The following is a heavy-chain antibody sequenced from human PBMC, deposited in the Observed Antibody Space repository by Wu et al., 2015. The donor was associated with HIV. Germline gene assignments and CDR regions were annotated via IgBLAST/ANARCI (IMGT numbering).Heavy chain of an antibody. J-gene: IGHJ6*02. CDR2: IIPIFGTA. Sequence: QVQLVQSGAEVKKPGSSVKVSCKASGGTFSSYAISWVRQAPGQGLEWMGGIIPIFGTANYAQKFQGRVTITTDESTSTAYMELSSLTSEDTAVYYCARDLIPEIAADVWGQGDHGSPSP. CDR3: ARDLIPEIAADV. CDR1: GGTFSSYA. V-gene: IGHV1-69*05. D-gene: IGHD6-13*01.